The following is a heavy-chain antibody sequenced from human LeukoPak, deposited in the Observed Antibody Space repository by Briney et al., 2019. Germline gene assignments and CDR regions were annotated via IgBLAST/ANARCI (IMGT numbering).Heavy chain of an antibody. D-gene: IGHD2/OR15-2a*01. CDR2: ISSSSSYI. J-gene: IGHJ6*02. Sequence: GGSLRLSCAASGFTFSSYSMNWVRQAPGKGLEWVSSISSSSSYIYYADSVKGRFTISRDNAKNSLYLQMNSLRAEDTAVYYCARDGAGLSYYYYGMDVWGQGTTVTVSS. CDR1: GFTFSSYS. CDR3: ARDGAGLSYYYYGMDV. V-gene: IGHV3-21*01.